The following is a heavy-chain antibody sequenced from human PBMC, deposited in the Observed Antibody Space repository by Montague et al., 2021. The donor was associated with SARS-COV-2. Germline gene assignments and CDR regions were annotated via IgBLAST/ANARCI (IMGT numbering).Heavy chain of an antibody. D-gene: IGHD6-19*01. CDR2: LSSSGST. J-gene: IGHJ4*02. Sequence: SETLSLTCIVAGESIDRDTYYWGWIRQSPGKGLEWIGSLSSSGSTXYKPSVGSRVTISMDTSKNHFSLKVNSVTATDTAVYFCARPGSVSGWFYFDDWGQGTLVSVSS. V-gene: IGHV4-39*02. CDR1: GESIDRDTYY. CDR3: ARPGSVSGWFYFDD.